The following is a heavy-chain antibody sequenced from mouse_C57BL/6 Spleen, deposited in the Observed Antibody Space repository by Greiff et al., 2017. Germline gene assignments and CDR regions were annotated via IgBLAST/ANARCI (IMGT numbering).Heavy chain of an antibody. J-gene: IGHJ2*02. CDR3: ARNGGYYYMDY. D-gene: IGHD2-3*01. CDR2: IWPGGGT. CDR1: GFSLTSYA. V-gene: IGHV2-9-1*01. Sequence: QVQLQQSGPGLVAPSPCLSISCTASGFSLTSYAIRWVRQPPGQGLEWLGLIWPGGGTNYNSALKARLSISKDDTKSQVFLKMNSLQTDDTARYYCARNGGYYYMDYWGQGTSLTVSS.